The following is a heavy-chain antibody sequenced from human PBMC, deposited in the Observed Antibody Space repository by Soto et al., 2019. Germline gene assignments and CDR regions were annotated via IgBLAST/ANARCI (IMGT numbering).Heavy chain of an antibody. CDR3: ARGGPSSLPFDF. J-gene: IGHJ4*02. V-gene: IGHV4-59*02. CDR1: GASVSTYY. Sequence: SETLSLTCTVSGASVSTYYWSWIRQPPGRGLEWIGYISYSGSTNYNPSLTSRVTISMDTSRDQFSLNLTSVTAADTAIYYCARGGPSSLPFDFWGQGTLVTVSS. CDR2: ISYSGST.